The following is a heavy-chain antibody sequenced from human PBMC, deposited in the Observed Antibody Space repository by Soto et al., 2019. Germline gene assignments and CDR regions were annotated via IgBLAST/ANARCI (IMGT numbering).Heavy chain of an antibody. CDR2: ISGSGGST. Sequence: GGSLRLSCAASGFTFSSYAMSWVRQAPGKGLEWVSAISGSGGSTYYADSVKGRFTISRDNSKNTLYLQMNSLRAEDTAVYYCAKLGSSGYSRGFAWFDPWGQGTLVTVSS. V-gene: IGHV3-23*01. D-gene: IGHD3-22*01. CDR1: GFTFSSYA. CDR3: AKLGSSGYSRGFAWFDP. J-gene: IGHJ5*02.